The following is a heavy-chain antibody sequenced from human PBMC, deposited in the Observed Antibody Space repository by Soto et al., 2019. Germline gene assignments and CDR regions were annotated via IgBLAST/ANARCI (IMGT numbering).Heavy chain of an antibody. V-gene: IGHV3-30-3*01. D-gene: IGHD3-10*01. J-gene: IGHJ4*02. CDR3: AREEDVLLWFGEVGDY. Sequence: GGSLRLSCAASGFTFSSYAMHWVRQAPGKGLEWVAVISYDGSNKYYADSVKGRFTISRDNSKNTLYLQMNSLRAEDTAVYYCAREEDVLLWFGEVGDYWGQGXLVTVSS. CDR1: GFTFSSYA. CDR2: ISYDGSNK.